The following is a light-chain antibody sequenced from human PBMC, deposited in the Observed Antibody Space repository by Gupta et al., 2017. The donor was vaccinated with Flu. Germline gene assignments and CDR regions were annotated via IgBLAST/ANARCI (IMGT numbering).Light chain of an antibody. Sequence: DIQMTQSPSSLSASVGDRVSITCRASQSIRDYVNWYQQKPGKAPNLLIYATSSLQSGVPSRFNGSGYVTEFTLTVSRPQRDDFATYYCQQRDSIFFTFGHGTKVDIK. CDR2: ATS. J-gene: IGKJ3*01. CDR1: QSIRDY. V-gene: IGKV1-39*01. CDR3: QQRDSIFFT.